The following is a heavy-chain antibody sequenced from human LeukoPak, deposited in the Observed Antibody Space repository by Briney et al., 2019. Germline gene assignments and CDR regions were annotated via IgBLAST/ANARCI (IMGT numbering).Heavy chain of an antibody. V-gene: IGHV3-23*01. CDR1: GFTFSSYA. J-gene: IGHJ2*01. CDR3: AKALRVRAVDNWYFDL. Sequence: GGSLRLSCAASGFTFSSYAMRWVRQAPGKGLEWVSAISGSGGSTYYADSVKGRFTISRDNSKNTLYLQMNSLRAEDTAVYYCAKALRVRAVDNWYFDLWGRGTLVTVSS. D-gene: IGHD6-19*01. CDR2: ISGSGGST.